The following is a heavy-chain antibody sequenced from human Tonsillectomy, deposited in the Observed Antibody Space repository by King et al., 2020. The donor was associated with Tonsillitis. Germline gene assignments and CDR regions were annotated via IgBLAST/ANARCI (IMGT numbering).Heavy chain of an antibody. Sequence: QLVQSGAEVKKPGASVKVSCKASGYTFTSYYMHWVRQAPGQGLEWMGIINPSGGSTSYAQKFQGRVTMTRDTSTSTVYMELSSLRSEDTAVYYCARALAIVVVTANSILKSDAFDNWGQGTMVTVSS. CDR2: INPSGGST. J-gene: IGHJ3*02. V-gene: IGHV1-46*01. CDR3: ARALAIVVVTANSILKSDAFDN. D-gene: IGHD2-21*02. CDR1: GYTFTSYY.